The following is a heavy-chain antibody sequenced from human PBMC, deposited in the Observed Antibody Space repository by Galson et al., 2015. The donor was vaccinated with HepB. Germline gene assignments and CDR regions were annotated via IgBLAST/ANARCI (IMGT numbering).Heavy chain of an antibody. J-gene: IGHJ5*02. CDR3: VKEGSWFGGDWFDP. Sequence: SLRLSCAASGFIFRHHAMTWIRQAPGKGLEWVSGINGRGSTTSYSDAVKGRFSTSRENSKDTVFLQMDTLRAEDTAVYYCVKEGSWFGGDWFDPWGQGALVTVS. CDR1: GFIFRHHA. D-gene: IGHD3-16*01. V-gene: IGHV3-23*01. CDR2: INGRGSTT.